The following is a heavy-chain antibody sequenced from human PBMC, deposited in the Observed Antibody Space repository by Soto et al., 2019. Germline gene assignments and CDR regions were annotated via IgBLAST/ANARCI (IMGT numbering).Heavy chain of an antibody. J-gene: IGHJ1*01. Sequence: GGSLRLSCTISGFTSTASWMSWVRQAPGKGLEWVANIKPDGSEKNYVDSVRGRFTISRDSAKNSLYLQMNSLRADDTAVYYCVRDQYGGQGTLVTVLL. V-gene: IGHV3-7*01. CDR2: IKPDGSEK. CDR3: VRDQY. D-gene: IGHD2-8*01. CDR1: GFTSTASW.